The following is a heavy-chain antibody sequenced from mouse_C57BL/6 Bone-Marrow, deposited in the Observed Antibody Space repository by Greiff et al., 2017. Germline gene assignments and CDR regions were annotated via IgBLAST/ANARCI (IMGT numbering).Heavy chain of an antibody. D-gene: IGHD1-1*01. J-gene: IGHJ4*01. Sequence: QVTLKVSGPGILQPSQTLSLTCSFSGFSLSTFGMGVGWIRQPSGKGLEWLAHIWWDDDKYYNPALKSRLTISKDTSKNQVFLKIANVDTADTATYYCARSITTVGALYYAMDYWGQGTSVTVSS. CDR2: IWWDDDK. CDR1: GFSLSTFGMG. V-gene: IGHV8-8*01. CDR3: ARSITTVGALYYAMDY.